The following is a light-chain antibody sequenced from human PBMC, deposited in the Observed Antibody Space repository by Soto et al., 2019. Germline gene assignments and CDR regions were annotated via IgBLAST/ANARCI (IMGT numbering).Light chain of an antibody. CDR2: DAS. V-gene: IGKV3-11*01. Sequence: EIVLTQSPGTLSLSPGERDTLSCRASQSVGTMLVWYQQKPGQAPRLLIYDASTRATGTPARFSGSGSGTDFTLKISSLVREDFAVYFCQQRLYWPLYAFSPGTKVDIK. CDR3: QQRLYWPLYA. J-gene: IGKJ3*01. CDR1: QSVGTM.